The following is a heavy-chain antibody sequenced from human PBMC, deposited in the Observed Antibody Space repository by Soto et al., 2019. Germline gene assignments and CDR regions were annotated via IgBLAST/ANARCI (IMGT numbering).Heavy chain of an antibody. D-gene: IGHD4-4*01. J-gene: IGHJ3*02. Sequence: GESLKISCKDSGYSFTSYWIYWVRQMPGKGLEWMGRIDPSDSYTNYSPSFQGHVTISADGSISTAYLQWSSLKASDTAMYYCARRRRSSNDAFDMWGQGTMVTVSS. CDR2: IDPSDSYT. V-gene: IGHV5-10-1*01. CDR1: GYSFTSYW. CDR3: ARRRRSSNDAFDM.